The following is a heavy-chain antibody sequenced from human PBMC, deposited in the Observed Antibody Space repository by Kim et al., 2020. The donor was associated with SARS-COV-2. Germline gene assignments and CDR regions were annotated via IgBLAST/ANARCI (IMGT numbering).Heavy chain of an antibody. CDR3: AKDSRTYYDILTGYYGFDY. CDR1: GFTFDDYA. V-gene: IGHV3-43*02. CDR2: ISGDGGST. D-gene: IGHD3-9*01. Sequence: GGSLRLSCAASGFTFDDYAMHWVRQAPGKGLEWVSLISGDGGSTYYADSVKGRFTISRDNSKNSLYLQMNSLRTEDTALYYCAKDSRTYYDILTGYYGFDYWGQGTLVTVSA. J-gene: IGHJ4*02.